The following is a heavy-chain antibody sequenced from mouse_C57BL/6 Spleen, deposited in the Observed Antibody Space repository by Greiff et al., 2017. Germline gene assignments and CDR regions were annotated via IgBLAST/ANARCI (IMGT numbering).Heavy chain of an antibody. V-gene: IGHV1-52*01. CDR2: IDPSDSET. Sequence: QVQLQQPGAELVRPGSSVKLSCKASGYTFTSYWMHLVKLRPLQGLEWIGNIDPSDSETHYNQKFKDKATLTVDKSSSTAYMQLSSLTSEDSAVYYCARYGTGAMDYWGQGTSVTVSS. CDR3: ARYGTGAMDY. CDR1: GYTFTSYW. D-gene: IGHD2-1*01. J-gene: IGHJ4*01.